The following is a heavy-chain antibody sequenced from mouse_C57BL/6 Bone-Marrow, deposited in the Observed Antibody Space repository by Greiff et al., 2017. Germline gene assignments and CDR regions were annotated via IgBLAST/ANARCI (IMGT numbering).Heavy chain of an antibody. CDR3: TRGLWSLYAMDY. CDR2: IDPENGDT. V-gene: IGHV14-4*01. Sequence: DVKLQESGAELVRPGASVKLSCTASGFNIKDDYMHWVQQRPEQGLEWIGWIDPENGDTEYASLFQGKATITADTSSNTAYLQLSSLTSEDTAVYYCTRGLWSLYAMDYWGQGTSGTVSS. CDR1: GFNIKDDY. J-gene: IGHJ4*01. D-gene: IGHD1-1*02.